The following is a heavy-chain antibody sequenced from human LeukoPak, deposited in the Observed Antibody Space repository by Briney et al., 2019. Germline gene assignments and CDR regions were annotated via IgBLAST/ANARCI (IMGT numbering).Heavy chain of an antibody. V-gene: IGHV3-21*01. CDR2: ISSSSSYI. CDR1: GFTFSSYA. Sequence: PGGSLRLSCAASGFTFSSYAMSWVRQAPGKGLEWVSSISSSSSYIYYADSVKGRFTISRDNAKNSLYLQMNSLRAEDTAVYYCARARGIAQYFQHWGQGTLVTVSS. J-gene: IGHJ1*01. D-gene: IGHD6-13*01. CDR3: ARARGIAQYFQH.